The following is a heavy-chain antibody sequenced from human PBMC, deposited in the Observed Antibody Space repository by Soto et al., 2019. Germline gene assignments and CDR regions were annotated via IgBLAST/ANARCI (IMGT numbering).Heavy chain of an antibody. J-gene: IGHJ4*02. Sequence: QVQLVESGGGVVQPGRSLRLSCAASGFTFSSYAMHWVRQAPGKGLEWVAVISYDGSNKYYADSVKGRFTISRDNSKNTLYLQMNSLRAEDTAVYYCASLLTGTTGDDYWGQGTLVTVSS. V-gene: IGHV3-30-3*01. CDR2: ISYDGSNK. D-gene: IGHD1-20*01. CDR3: ASLLTGTTGDDY. CDR1: GFTFSSYA.